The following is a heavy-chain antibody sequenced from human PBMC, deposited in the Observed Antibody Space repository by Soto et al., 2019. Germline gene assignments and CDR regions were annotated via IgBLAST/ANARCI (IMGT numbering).Heavy chain of an antibody. CDR2: IYWDDDK. CDR3: AHIELYYYASGNYPPAPFVY. J-gene: IGHJ4*02. V-gene: IGHV2-5*02. D-gene: IGHD3-10*01. CDR1: EFSLSTAGVG. Sequence: QITLKESGPTLVKPTQTLTLTCTFSEFSLSTAGVGVGWIRQPPGKALEWLALIYWDDDKRYSPSLKSRLTVTNDTSKNKVVLTMTNMDPVDTATYCCAHIELYYYASGNYPPAPFVYWGQGALVTVSS.